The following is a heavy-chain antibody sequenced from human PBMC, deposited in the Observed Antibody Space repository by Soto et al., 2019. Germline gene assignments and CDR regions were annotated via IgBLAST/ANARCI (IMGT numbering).Heavy chain of an antibody. CDR2: IKHSGST. CDR1: GGSFSCYY. CDR3: ASQYSSSWYYFDY. D-gene: IGHD6-13*01. Sequence: KTSETLSLTCAVYGGSFSCYYWSWIRQPPGKGLEWIGEIKHSGSTNYNPSLKSRVTISVDTSKNQFSLKLSSVTAADTAVYYCASQYSSSWYYFDYWGQGTLVT. V-gene: IGHV4-34*01. J-gene: IGHJ4*02.